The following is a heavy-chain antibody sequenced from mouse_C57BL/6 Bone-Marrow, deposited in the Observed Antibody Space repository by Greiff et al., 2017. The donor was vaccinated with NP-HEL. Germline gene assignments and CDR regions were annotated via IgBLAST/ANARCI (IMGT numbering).Heavy chain of an antibody. D-gene: IGHD4-1*01. CDR1: GFTFSDYG. CDR2: ISSGSSTI. J-gene: IGHJ2*01. V-gene: IGHV5-17*01. Sequence: EVKLEESGGGLVKPGGSLKLSCAASGFTFSDYGMHWVRQAPEKGLEWVAYISSGSSTIYYADTVKGRFTISRDNAKNTLFLQMTSLRSEDTAMYYCARSGTGSYYFDYWGQGTTLTVSS. CDR3: ARSGTGSYYFDY.